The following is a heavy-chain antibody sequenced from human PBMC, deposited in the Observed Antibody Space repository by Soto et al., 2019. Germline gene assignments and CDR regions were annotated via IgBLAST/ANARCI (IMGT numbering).Heavy chain of an antibody. CDR3: TRGVPAARLGFDN. V-gene: IGHV1-3*01. J-gene: IGHJ5*02. Sequence: QVHLVQSGADVKKPGASVHVSCKASRYTFTNYVIHWVRLAPGERLEWMGWINAGDGNTRYSQKFQDRVTITMDTYSSTVYMKLTSLTYDDTAVYYCTRGVPAARLGFDNWGQGTLVTASS. D-gene: IGHD6-25*01. CDR2: INAGDGNT. CDR1: RYTFTNYV.